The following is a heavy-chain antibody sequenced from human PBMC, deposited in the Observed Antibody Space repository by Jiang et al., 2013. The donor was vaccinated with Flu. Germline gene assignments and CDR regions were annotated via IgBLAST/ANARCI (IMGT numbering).Heavy chain of an antibody. CDR1: GFTFSDAW. J-gene: IGHJ4*02. D-gene: IGHD1-1*01. V-gene: IGHV3-15*01. Sequence: LVEVWGKLGKDRGGPVRLSCETSGFTFSDAWMSWVRQAPGRGLEWVGRIKSKASGGTRDFAAPVKGRFVISRDDSKNTVYLQMTSLKTEDTAVYYCTAGAGHADHDYWGQGALVTVSS. CDR2: IKSKASGGTR. CDR3: TAGAGHADHDY.